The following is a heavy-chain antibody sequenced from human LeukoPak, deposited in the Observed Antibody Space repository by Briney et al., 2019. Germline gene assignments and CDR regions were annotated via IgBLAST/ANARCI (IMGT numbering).Heavy chain of an antibody. CDR1: GFTFSSYS. V-gene: IGHV3-48*01. Sequence: GGSLRLSCAASGFTFSSYSMNWVRQAPGKGPEWVSYITRSSSARYYADAVKGRFTISRDNAKNSLYLQMNSLRAEDTAVYYCATQWELHPAFWGQGTLVTVSS. J-gene: IGHJ4*02. CDR2: ITRSSSAR. D-gene: IGHD1-26*01. CDR3: ATQWELHPAF.